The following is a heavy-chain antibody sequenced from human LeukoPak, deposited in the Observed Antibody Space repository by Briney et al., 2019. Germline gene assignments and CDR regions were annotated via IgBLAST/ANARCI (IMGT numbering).Heavy chain of an antibody. D-gene: IGHD6-19*01. CDR3: ARDYGSGSNWFDP. CDR2: IYYSGST. CDR1: GGSISSYY. J-gene: IGHJ5*02. V-gene: IGHV4-59*01. Sequence: SETLSLTCTVSGGSISSYYWGWIRQPPGKGLEWIGYIYYSGSTNYNPSLKSRVTISVDASKNQFSLKLSSVTAADTAVYYCARDYGSGSNWFDPWGQGTLVTVSS.